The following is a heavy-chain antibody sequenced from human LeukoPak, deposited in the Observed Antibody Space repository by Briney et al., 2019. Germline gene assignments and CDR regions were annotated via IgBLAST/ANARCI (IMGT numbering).Heavy chain of an antibody. CDR2: INPSGGST. J-gene: IGHJ4*02. Sequence: ASVKVSCKASGYTFTSYYMHWVRQAPGQGLEWMGIINPSGGSTSCAQKFQGWVTMTRDTSISTAYMELSRLRSDDTAVYYCAREKSGQWLDYWGQGTLVTVSS. V-gene: IGHV1-2*04. CDR3: AREKSGQWLDY. CDR1: GYTFTSYY. D-gene: IGHD6-19*01.